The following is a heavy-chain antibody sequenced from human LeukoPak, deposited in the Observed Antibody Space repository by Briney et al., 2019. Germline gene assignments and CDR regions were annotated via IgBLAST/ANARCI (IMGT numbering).Heavy chain of an antibody. D-gene: IGHD3-10*01. Sequence: SETLSLTCTVSGGSISSYYWSWIRQPPGKGLGWIGYIYYSGSTNYNPSLKSRVTISVDTSKNQFSPKLSSVTAADTAVYYCARGGYYGSGTRRGHYFDYGGQGTLVTVSS. V-gene: IGHV4-59*01. CDR1: GGSISSYY. J-gene: IGHJ4*02. CDR2: IYYSGST. CDR3: ARGGYYGSGTRRGHYFDY.